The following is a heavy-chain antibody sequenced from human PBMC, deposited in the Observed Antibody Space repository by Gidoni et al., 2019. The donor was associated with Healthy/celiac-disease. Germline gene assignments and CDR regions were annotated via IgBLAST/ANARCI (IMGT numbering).Heavy chain of an antibody. D-gene: IGHD3-3*01. Sequence: EVQMVESGGGLVKPGGSLRLSGAASGFTFSSYSMNWVRQAPGKGLEWVSSISRSSSYIYYADSVKGRFTISRDNAKNSLYLQMNSLRAEDTAVYYCARDWTRGYFDYWGQGTLVTVSS. CDR3: ARDWTRGYFDY. CDR1: GFTFSSYS. V-gene: IGHV3-21*01. CDR2: ISRSSSYI. J-gene: IGHJ4*02.